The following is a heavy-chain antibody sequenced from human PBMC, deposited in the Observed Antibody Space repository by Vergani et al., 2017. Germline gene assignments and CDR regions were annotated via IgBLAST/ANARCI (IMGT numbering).Heavy chain of an antibody. CDR1: GFTFSSYA. J-gene: IGHJ6*02. CDR2: ISGSGGNT. CDR3: AKARDPNCKGGNCYSYYYGLDL. Sequence: DVQLLESGGNLIQPGGSLRLSCGASGFTFSSYAMTWVRLAPGQGLQWVSAISGSGGNTFYTDSVKGRFTISRDNSKDTLYLQMNSLRVEDTAIYYCAKARDPNCKGGNCYSYYYGLDLWGQGTTVTVSS. V-gene: IGHV3-23*01. D-gene: IGHD2-21*01.